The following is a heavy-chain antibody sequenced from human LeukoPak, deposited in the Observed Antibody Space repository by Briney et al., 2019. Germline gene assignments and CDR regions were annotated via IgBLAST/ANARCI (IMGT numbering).Heavy chain of an antibody. CDR3: ARGRIVVVPAAHQRGWFDP. D-gene: IGHD2-2*01. CDR2: INHSGST. V-gene: IGHV4-34*01. J-gene: IGHJ5*02. Sequence: SETLSLTCAVYGGSFSGYYWSWIRQPPGKGLEWIGEINHSGSTNYNPSLKSRVTISVDTSMNQFSLKLSSVTAADTAVYYCARGRIVVVPAAHQRGWFDPWGQGTLVTVSS. CDR1: GGSFSGYY.